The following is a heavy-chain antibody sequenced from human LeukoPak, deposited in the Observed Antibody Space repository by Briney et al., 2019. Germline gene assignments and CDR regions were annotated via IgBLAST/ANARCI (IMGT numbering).Heavy chain of an antibody. CDR2: ISGSGSIT. D-gene: IGHD3-9*01. CDR3: AKDNDILTGYHHH. Sequence: GGSLRLSCAASGFTFSNYAMSWVRQAPGKGLEWVSGISGSGSITYYGDSVKGRFTISRDNSKNMLYLQMNSLRAEDTAVYYCAKDNDILTGYHHHWGQGTLVTVSS. CDR1: GFTFSNYA. J-gene: IGHJ5*02. V-gene: IGHV3-23*01.